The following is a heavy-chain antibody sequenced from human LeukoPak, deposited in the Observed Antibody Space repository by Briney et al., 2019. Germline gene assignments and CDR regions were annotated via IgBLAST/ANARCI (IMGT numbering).Heavy chain of an antibody. J-gene: IGHJ4*02. V-gene: IGHV1-18*01. Sequence: ASVKVSCKASGYTFSSYGIIWVRQAPGQGLQWMGWVSPFNGNTDYAPKLQGRVTVTTDTSTTTAYMELRSLTFDDTAVYYCARRGGSYSHSDFWGQGTLVTVSS. CDR1: GYTFSSYG. CDR2: VSPFNGNT. D-gene: IGHD1-26*01. CDR3: ARRGGSYSHSDF.